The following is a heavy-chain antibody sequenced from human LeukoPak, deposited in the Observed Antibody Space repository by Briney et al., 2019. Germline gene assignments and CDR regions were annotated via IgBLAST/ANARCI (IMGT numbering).Heavy chain of an antibody. V-gene: IGHV4-38-2*02. J-gene: IGHJ6*03. D-gene: IGHD2-2*01. CDR3: ARTTEGYCRSTSCYGFYYSYYMDV. CDR1: GYSISSGYY. Sequence: SETLSLTCTVSGYSISSGYYWGWIRQPPGKGLEWIGSIYHSGSTYYNPSLKSRVTISVDTSKNQFSLKLSSVTAADTAVYFCARTTEGYCRSTSCYGFYYSYYMDVWGKGTTVTIFS. CDR2: IYHSGST.